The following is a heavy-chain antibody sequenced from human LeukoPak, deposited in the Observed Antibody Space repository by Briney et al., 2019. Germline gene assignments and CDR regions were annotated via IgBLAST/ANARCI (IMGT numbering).Heavy chain of an antibody. CDR2: IYHSGST. D-gene: IGHD3-22*01. CDR3: ARQDYYDSSGFKGRAFDI. V-gene: IGHV4-30-2*01. CDR1: GGSISSGGYS. Sequence: AQTLSLTCAVSGGSISSGGYSWSWIRQPPGRGLEWIGYIYHSGSTYYSPSLKSRVTISVDRSKNQFSLNLCSVTAADTAVYYCARQDYYDSSGFKGRAFDIWGQGTMVVVSS. J-gene: IGHJ3*02.